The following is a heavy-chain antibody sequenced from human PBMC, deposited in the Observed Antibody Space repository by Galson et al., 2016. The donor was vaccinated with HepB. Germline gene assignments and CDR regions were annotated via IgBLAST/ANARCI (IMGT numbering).Heavy chain of an antibody. CDR3: ARLDGGRRYSYDSSGIPAWFDP. CDR2: INHSGRT. J-gene: IGHJ5*02. Sequence: SETLSLTCAVYGGSFSGHSWSWIRQPPGKGLEWIGEINHSGRTNYNPSLKSPFSISVDTSKNQFFLKLRSVTAADTAVYYCARLDGGRRYSYDSSGIPAWFDPWGQGTLVTVSS. V-gene: IGHV4-34*01. D-gene: IGHD3-22*01. CDR1: GGSFSGHS.